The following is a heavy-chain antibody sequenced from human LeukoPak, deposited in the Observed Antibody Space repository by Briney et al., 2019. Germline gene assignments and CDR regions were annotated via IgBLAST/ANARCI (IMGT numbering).Heavy chain of an antibody. V-gene: IGHV4-59*11. J-gene: IGHJ6*03. CDR1: GGSISGHY. CDR3: ARSNRFYYYYMDV. Sequence: SETPSLTCSVAGGSISGHYWSWIRQPPGKGLEYIGYISYSGSTNYNPSLQSRVTISVDTSKNQFSLKLSSVTAADTAVYYCARSNRFYYYYMDVWGKGTTVTVSS. D-gene: IGHD2/OR15-2a*01. CDR2: ISYSGST.